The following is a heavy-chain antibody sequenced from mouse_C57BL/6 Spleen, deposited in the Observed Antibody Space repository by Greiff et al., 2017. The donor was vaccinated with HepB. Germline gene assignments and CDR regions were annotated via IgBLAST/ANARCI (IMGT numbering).Heavy chain of an antibody. CDR2: IWSGGIT. V-gene: IGHV2-2*01. J-gene: IGHJ4*01. D-gene: IGHD2-5*01. CDR3: ARPTIVTTMDY. CDR1: GFSFTSYG. Sequence: QVQLQQSGPGLVQPSQSLSITCTVSGFSFTSYGVHWVRQSPGKGLEWLGVIWSGGITDYNAAFISRLSISKDNSKSQVFFKMNSLQADDTAIYYCARPTIVTTMDYWGQGTSVTVSS.